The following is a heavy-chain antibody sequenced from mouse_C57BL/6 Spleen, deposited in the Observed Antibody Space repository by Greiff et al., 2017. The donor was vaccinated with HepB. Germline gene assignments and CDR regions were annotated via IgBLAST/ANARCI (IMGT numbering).Heavy chain of an antibody. CDR3: ARNYCSSYGY. CDR2: IHPNSGSN. V-gene: IGHV1-64*01. CDR1: GYTFTSYW. D-gene: IGHD1-1*01. Sequence: QVQLQQSGAELVKPGASVKLSCKASGYTFTSYWMHWVKQRPGQGLEWIGMIHPNSGSNNYNEKLKSKATLTVDKSSSTAYMQLSSLTSEDSAVYYCARNYCSSYGYWGQGTTLTVSS. J-gene: IGHJ2*01.